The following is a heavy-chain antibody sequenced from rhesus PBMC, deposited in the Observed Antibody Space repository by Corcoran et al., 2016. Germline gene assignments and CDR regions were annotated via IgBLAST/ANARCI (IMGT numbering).Heavy chain of an antibody. CDR3: ARQRRVVVHTAPAAFFCY. CDR2: MYDSSGST. V-gene: IGHV4-93*02. Sequence: QVQLQESGPAVVKLSETVSLTCAVPGSSLRSSNLWSRLRQSPGKGTEWIGGMYDSSGSTKYNPPLKSRVTSSIDTSKNQFAVKLSAVTAADTAVYYCARQRRVVVHTAPAAFFCYWGQGILVTVS. J-gene: IGHJ4*01. D-gene: IGHD2-15*01. CDR1: GSSLRSSNL.